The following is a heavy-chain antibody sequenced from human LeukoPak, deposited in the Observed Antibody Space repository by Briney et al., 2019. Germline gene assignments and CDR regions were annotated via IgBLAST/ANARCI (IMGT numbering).Heavy chain of an antibody. CDR1: GFIFRNYA. CDR2: ITGSGDTT. Sequence: PGASLRLSCAASGFIFRNYAMSWVRQAPGKGLEWVSAITGSGDTTYYAGSVKGRFTISRDNSKNTLYVEMNTLRAEDTAVYYCAKWGDYDILTGDYVSDFWGQGTLVTVSS. D-gene: IGHD3-9*01. V-gene: IGHV3-23*01. CDR3: AKWGDYDILTGDYVSDF. J-gene: IGHJ4*02.